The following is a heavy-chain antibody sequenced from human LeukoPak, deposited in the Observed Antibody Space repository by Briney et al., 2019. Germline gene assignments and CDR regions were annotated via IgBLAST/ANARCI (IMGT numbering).Heavy chain of an antibody. D-gene: IGHD6-19*01. CDR1: GFTISSYW. CDR2: IYSGGST. Sequence: GGSLRLSCVASGFTISSYWMHWVRQAPGKGLEWVSVIYSGGSTYYADSVKGRFTISRDNSKNTLYLQMNSLRAEDTAVYYCARTDSSGWYGYFDYWGQGTLVTVSS. V-gene: IGHV3-53*01. CDR3: ARTDSSGWYGYFDY. J-gene: IGHJ4*02.